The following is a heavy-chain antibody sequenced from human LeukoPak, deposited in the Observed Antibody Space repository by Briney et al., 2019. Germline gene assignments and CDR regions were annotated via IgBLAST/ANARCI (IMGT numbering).Heavy chain of an antibody. CDR2: IKQDGSEK. CDR3: ARLWLTDRYFDWLLDAFDI. Sequence: QPGGSLRLSCAASGFTFSSYWMSWVRQAPGKGLEWVANIKQDGSEKYYVDSVKGRFTISRDNAKNSLYLQMNSLRAEDTAVYYCARLWLTDRYFDWLLDAFDIWGQGTMVTVSS. CDR1: GFTFSSYW. V-gene: IGHV3-7*01. D-gene: IGHD3-9*01. J-gene: IGHJ3*02.